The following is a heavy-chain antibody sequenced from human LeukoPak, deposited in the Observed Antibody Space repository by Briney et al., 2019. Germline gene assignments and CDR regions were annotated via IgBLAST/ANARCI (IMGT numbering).Heavy chain of an antibody. D-gene: IGHD2-2*02. CDR3: ARDFCSSTSCYTDYYYYYYGMDV. Sequence: PGGSLRLSCAASGFTFSSYGMPWVRQAPGKGLGWVAVIWYDGSNKYYADSVKGRFTISRDNSKNTLYLQMNSLRAEDTAVYYCARDFCSSTSCYTDYYYYYYGMDVWGQGTTVTVSS. CDR2: IWYDGSNK. V-gene: IGHV3-33*01. J-gene: IGHJ6*02. CDR1: GFTFSSYG.